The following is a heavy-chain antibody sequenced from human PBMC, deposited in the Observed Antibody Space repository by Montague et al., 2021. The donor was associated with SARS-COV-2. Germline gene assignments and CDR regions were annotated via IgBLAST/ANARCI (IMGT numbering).Heavy chain of an antibody. CDR3: ALSLRYFDWADAFDV. D-gene: IGHD3-9*01. CDR2: IYNSVST. Sequence: SETLSLTCTASGGSIDNYFWSWIRQPPGKGLEWIGYIYNSVSTNYNPSLKSRVTMSGDTSNNQFSLKLSSVTAADTAMYYCALSLRYFDWADAFDVWGQGTMVIVSS. V-gene: IGHV4-59*13. CDR1: GGSIDNYF. J-gene: IGHJ3*01.